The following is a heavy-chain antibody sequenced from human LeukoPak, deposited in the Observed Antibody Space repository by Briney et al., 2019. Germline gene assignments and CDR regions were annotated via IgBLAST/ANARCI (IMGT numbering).Heavy chain of an antibody. J-gene: IGHJ4*02. D-gene: IGHD3-22*01. V-gene: IGHV5-51*01. CDR3: ARSYDSSGYYFDY. Sequence: GESLKISCKGSGYSFTSYWIGWVRQMPGKGLEWMGIIYPGDSDTRYSPSFQGQATISADKSISTAYLQWSSLKASDTAMYYCARSYDSSGYYFDYWGQGTLVTVSS. CDR1: GYSFTSYW. CDR2: IYPGDSDT.